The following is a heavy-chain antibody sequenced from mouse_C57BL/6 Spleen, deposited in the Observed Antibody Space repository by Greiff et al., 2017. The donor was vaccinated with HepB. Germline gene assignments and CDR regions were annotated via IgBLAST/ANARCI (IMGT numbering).Heavy chain of an antibody. J-gene: IGHJ3*01. V-gene: IGHV5-16*01. D-gene: IGHD2-5*01. CDR3: ARVGYSNPFAY. Sequence: EVQLVESEGGLVQPGSSMKLSCTASGFTFSDYYMAWVRQVPEKGLEWVANINYDGSSTYYLDSLKSRFIISRDNAKNILYLQMSSLKSEDTATYYCARVGYSNPFAYWGQGTLVTVSA. CDR2: INYDGSST. CDR1: GFTFSDYY.